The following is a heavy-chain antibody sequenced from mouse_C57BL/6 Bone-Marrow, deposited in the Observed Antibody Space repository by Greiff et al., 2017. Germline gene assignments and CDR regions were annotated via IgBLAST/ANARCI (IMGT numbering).Heavy chain of an antibody. V-gene: IGHV1-39*01. CDR2: INPNNGTT. Sequence: EVQLQQSGPELVKPGASVKISCTASGYSFTDYNMNWVKQSNGKSLEWIGVINPNNGTTSYNQKFKGKATLTVDQSSSTAFMQLNSLTSEDSAVYYCKGYYYGSSPYWYFDVWGTGTTVTVSS. D-gene: IGHD1-1*01. CDR3: KGYYYGSSPYWYFDV. J-gene: IGHJ1*03. CDR1: GYSFTDYN.